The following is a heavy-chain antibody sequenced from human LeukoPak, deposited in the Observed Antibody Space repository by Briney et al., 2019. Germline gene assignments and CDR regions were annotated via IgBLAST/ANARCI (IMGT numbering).Heavy chain of an antibody. J-gene: IGHJ5*02. CDR2: ISYDGAKT. Sequence: GGSLRLSCATSGFTFRTYPFHWVRRAPGKGVEWVAFISYDGAKTYYADSVKGRFTISRDSSEKTVYLHMSSLRPEDTAVYYCARSTPLNYFDTSGHTESWGQGTLVTVSS. CDR3: ARSTPLNYFDTSGHTES. D-gene: IGHD3-22*01. CDR1: GFTFRTYP. V-gene: IGHV3-30-3*01.